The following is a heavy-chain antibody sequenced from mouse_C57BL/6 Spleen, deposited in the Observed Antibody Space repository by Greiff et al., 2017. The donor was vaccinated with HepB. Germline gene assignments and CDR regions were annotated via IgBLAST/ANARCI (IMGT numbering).Heavy chain of an antibody. D-gene: IGHD3-1*01. CDR1: GYAFTNYL. V-gene: IGHV1-54*01. Sequence: QVQLQQSGAELVRPGTSVKVSCKASGYAFTNYLIEWVKQRPGQGLEWIGVINPGSGGTNYNEKFKGKATLTADKSASTAYLQLSSLTSEDSAVYFCARERATGAMDYWGQGTSVTVSS. J-gene: IGHJ4*01. CDR3: ARERATGAMDY. CDR2: INPGSGGT.